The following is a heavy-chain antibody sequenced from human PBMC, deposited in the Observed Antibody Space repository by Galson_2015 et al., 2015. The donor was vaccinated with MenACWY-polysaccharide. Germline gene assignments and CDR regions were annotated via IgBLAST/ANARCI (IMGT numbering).Heavy chain of an antibody. CDR3: AKGAVDTPMTFLFDF. J-gene: IGHJ4*02. V-gene: IGHV3-11*04. D-gene: IGHD5-18*01. CDR1: GFTFSDYY. Sequence: SLRLSCAASGFTFSDYYMSWIRQAPGKGLEWVSYISSSGSTIYYADSVKGRFTISRDNAKNSLYLQMNSLRAEDTAVYYCAKGAVDTPMTFLFDFWGQGTLVTVSS. CDR2: ISSSGSTI.